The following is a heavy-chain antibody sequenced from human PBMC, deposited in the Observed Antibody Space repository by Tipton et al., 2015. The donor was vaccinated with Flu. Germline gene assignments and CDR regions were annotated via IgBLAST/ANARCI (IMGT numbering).Heavy chain of an antibody. CDR2: IYTSGST. D-gene: IGHD6-13*01. J-gene: IGHJ6*02. CDR1: GGSISSGNYY. Sequence: TLSLTCTVSGGSISSGNYYWSWIRQPAGRGLEWIGRIYTSGSTNYNPSLKSRVTISVATSKNQFSLKLSSVTAADTAVYYCASDKQQLWGPPPYGMDVWGQGTTVTVSS. V-gene: IGHV4-61*02. CDR3: ASDKQQLWGPPPYGMDV.